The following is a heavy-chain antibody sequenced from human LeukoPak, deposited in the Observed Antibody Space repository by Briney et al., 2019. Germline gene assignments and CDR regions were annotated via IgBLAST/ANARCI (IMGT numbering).Heavy chain of an antibody. J-gene: IGHJ4*02. V-gene: IGHV4-59*01. CDR3: AREAVAVYFDY. CDR1: GGSISSYY. CDR2: IYYSGST. Sequence: SETLSLTCTVSGGSISSYYWSWIRQPPGKGLEWIGYIYYSGSTNYNPSLKSRVTISVDTSKNQFSLKLSSVTAADTAVYYCAREAVAVYFDYWGQGTLVTVSS. D-gene: IGHD6-19*01.